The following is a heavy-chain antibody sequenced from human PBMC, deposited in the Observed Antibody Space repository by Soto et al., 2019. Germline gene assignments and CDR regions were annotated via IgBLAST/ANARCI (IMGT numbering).Heavy chain of an antibody. D-gene: IGHD2-15*01. V-gene: IGHV3-23*01. CDR1: GFTFSSYA. Sequence: EVQLLESGGGLVQPGGSLRLSCAASGFTFSSYAMSWVRQAPGKGLEWVSAISGSGGSTYYADSVKGRFTISRDNSKNTLYLQMNSLRAEDTAVYYCAKDADIVVVVAATLLGWFDYWGQGTLVTVSS. CDR2: ISGSGGST. CDR3: AKDADIVVVVAATLLGWFDY. J-gene: IGHJ4*02.